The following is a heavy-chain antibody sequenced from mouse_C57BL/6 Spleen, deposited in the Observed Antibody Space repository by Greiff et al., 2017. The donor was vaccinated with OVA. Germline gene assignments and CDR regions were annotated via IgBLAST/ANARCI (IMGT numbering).Heavy chain of an antibody. D-gene: IGHD1-1*01. Sequence: QVQLQQPGAELVKPGASVKLSCKASGYTFTSYWMQWVNQRPGQGLEWIGEIDPSDSYTNYNQKFKGKATLTVDTSSSTAYMQLSSLTSEDSAVYYCARSSTTVVAPDYWGKGTTLTVSS. CDR2: IDPSDSYT. J-gene: IGHJ2*01. CDR1: GYTFTSYW. V-gene: IGHV1-50*01. CDR3: ARSSTTVVAPDY.